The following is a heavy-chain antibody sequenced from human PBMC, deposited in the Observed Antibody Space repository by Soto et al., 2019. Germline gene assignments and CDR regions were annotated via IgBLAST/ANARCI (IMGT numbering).Heavy chain of an antibody. CDR2: IHPSGDT. CDR1: GYKFTTYF. V-gene: IGHV1-46*01. J-gene: IGHJ1*01. CDR3: VKGYCTTSPCSGDFQF. D-gene: IGHD2-15*01. Sequence: QVQLVQSGAELKKPGASVKVACKASGYKFTTYFIHWVRQAPGQGLEWMGMIHPSGDTGYAQKFRGRVTMTIDTSTTTAYMELRNRTSEDTALYFSVKGYCTTSPCSGDFQFWGQGTLVTVSS.